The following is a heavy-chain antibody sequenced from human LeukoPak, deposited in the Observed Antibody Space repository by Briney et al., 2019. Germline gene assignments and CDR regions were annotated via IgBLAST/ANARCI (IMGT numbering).Heavy chain of an antibody. CDR2: ISSSRSYI. Sequence: GGSLRLSCAASGFTFSSYSMNWVRQAPGKGLEWVSFISSSRSYIYYADSVKGRFTISRDNSKNTLYLQMNSLRAEDTAVYYCARDGYKADAFDIWGQGTMVTVSS. D-gene: IGHD5-24*01. J-gene: IGHJ3*02. V-gene: IGHV3-21*01. CDR3: ARDGYKADAFDI. CDR1: GFTFSSYS.